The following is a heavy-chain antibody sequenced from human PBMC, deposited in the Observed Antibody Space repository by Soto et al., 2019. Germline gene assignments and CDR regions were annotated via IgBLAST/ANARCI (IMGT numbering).Heavy chain of an antibody. CDR1: GFTFSRFW. CDR3: ASGKSRRSSISDFSFYMDV. V-gene: IGHV3-7*01. D-gene: IGHD2-2*01. J-gene: IGHJ6*03. CDR2: IKQDGSAK. Sequence: EVQLVESGGGLVQPGGSLRLSCAASGFTFSRFWMSWVRQAPGKGLEWVANIKQDGSAKYYVDSVKGRFTISRDNAQNSLYLQMSGLRTEDTDVYFNASGKSRRSSISDFSFYMDVWGKGTTVTVSS.